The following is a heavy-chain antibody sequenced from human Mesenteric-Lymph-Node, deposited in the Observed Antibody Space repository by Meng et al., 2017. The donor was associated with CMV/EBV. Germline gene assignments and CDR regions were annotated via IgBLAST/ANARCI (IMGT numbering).Heavy chain of an antibody. CDR2: ISTTGTST. Sequence: GGSLRLSCAASGFTFSNYAMSWVRQAPGKGLMWVSSISTTGTSTYYADSVKGRFTISKDNSKGTLYLQMNSLRADDTALYYCAKGRDVGATSPFDHWGQGTPVTVSS. CDR1: GFTFSNYA. V-gene: IGHV3-23*01. J-gene: IGHJ4*02. CDR3: AKGRDVGATSPFDH. D-gene: IGHD1-26*01.